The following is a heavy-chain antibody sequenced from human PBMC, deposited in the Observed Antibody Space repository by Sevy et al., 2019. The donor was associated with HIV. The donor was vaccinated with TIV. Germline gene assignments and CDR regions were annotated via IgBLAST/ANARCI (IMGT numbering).Heavy chain of an antibody. CDR2: ISAYNGNT. CDR3: ARFGHQPQHSTAAGSYYYYYGMDV. J-gene: IGHJ6*02. Sequence: ASVKVSCKASGYTFTSYGISWVRQAPGQGLEWMGWISAYNGNTNYAQKLQGRVTMTTDTSTSTAYMELRSLRSDDTAVYYCARFGHQPQHSTAAGSYYYYYGMDVWGQGTTVTVSS. CDR1: GYTFTSYG. V-gene: IGHV1-18*01. D-gene: IGHD6-13*01.